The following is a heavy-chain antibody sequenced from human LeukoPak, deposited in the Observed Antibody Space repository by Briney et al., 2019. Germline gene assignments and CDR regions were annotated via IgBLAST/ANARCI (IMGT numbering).Heavy chain of an antibody. CDR3: ARDGRGYSYGYRAFDI. Sequence: GGSLRLSCAASGFTFSSYSMNWVRQAPGKGLEWVSYISSSSSTIYYADPVKGRFTISRDNAKNSLYLQMNSLRAEDTAVYYCARDGRGYSYGYRAFDIWGQGTMVTVSS. D-gene: IGHD5-18*01. J-gene: IGHJ3*02. V-gene: IGHV3-48*01. CDR2: ISSSSSTI. CDR1: GFTFSSYS.